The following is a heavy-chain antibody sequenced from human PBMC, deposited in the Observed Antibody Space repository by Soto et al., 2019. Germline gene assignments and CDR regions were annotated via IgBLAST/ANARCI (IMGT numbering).Heavy chain of an antibody. CDR1: GASISSNNW. J-gene: IGHJ4*02. CDR3: ARSTVTEDY. D-gene: IGHD4-17*01. CDR2: IYHSGST. V-gene: IGHV4-4*02. Sequence: QVQLQESGPGLVKPSGTLSLTCAVSGASISSNNWWSWVRQPPGKGLEWVGEIYHSGSTNYNLSRKSRVTISIDKSMNQFSLKLSSVTAADTAVYSCARSTVTEDYWGQGTLVTVSS.